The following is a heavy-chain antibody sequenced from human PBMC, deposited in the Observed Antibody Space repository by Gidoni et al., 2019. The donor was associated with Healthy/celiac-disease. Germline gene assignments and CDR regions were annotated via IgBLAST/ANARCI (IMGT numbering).Heavy chain of an antibody. J-gene: IGHJ4*02. Sequence: QVQLVQSGAEVKKPGSSVKVSCKASGGTFSSYAISWVRQAPGQGLEWMGRIIPILGIANYAQKFQGRVTITADKSTSTAYMELSSLRSEDTAVYYCAREVPRSGFGDFDYWGQGTLVTVSS. CDR2: IIPILGIA. CDR1: GGTFSSYA. CDR3: AREVPRSGFGDFDY. D-gene: IGHD3-10*01. V-gene: IGHV1-69*09.